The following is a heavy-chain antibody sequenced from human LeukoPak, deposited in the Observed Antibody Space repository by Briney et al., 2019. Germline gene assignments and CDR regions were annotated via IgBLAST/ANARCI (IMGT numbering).Heavy chain of an antibody. CDR2: IYYDGNT. V-gene: IGHV4-39*01. J-gene: IGHJ5*02. D-gene: IGHD3-10*01. Sequence: SETLSLTCTVSGGSMSSTTYYWGWIRQPPGKGLEWIGSIYYDGNTYFNPSLKSRLTISVDTSKNQFSLTLSSVTAADTAVYYCASHLWFGELNWFDPWGQGTLVTVSS. CDR1: GGSMSSTTYY. CDR3: ASHLWFGELNWFDP.